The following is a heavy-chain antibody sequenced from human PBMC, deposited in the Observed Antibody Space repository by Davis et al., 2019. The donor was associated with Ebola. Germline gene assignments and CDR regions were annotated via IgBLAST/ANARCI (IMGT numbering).Heavy chain of an antibody. D-gene: IGHD5-12*01. CDR1: GYTFTSYY. V-gene: IGHV1-46*01. CDR2: INPSGGST. CDR3: ARGGGYDPYYYYGMDV. Sequence: AALVKVSCKASGYTFTSYYMHWVRQAPGQGLEWMGIINPSGGSTSYAQKFQGRVTMTRDTSTSTVYMELSSLRSEDTAVYYCARGGGYDPYYYYGMDVWGQGTTVTVSS. J-gene: IGHJ6*02.